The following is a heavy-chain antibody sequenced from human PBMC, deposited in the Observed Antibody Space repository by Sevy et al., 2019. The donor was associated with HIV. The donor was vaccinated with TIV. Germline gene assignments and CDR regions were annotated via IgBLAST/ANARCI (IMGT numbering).Heavy chain of an antibody. CDR3: ARDRYYDASGYYYYYYGLDV. D-gene: IGHD3-22*01. CDR1: TFSVTDNY. CDR2: IYSGGST. V-gene: IGHV3-66*01. J-gene: IGHJ6*02. Sequence: GGSLRLSCAASTFSVTDNYMSWVRQAPGKGLEWVSTIYSGGSTLYADSVKGRFTISRDNSKNTLYLQMNSLRAEDTAVNYCARDRYYDASGYYYYYYGLDVWGQGTTVTVSS.